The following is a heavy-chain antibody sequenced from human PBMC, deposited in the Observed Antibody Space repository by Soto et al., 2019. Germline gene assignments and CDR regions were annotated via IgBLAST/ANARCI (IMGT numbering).Heavy chain of an antibody. CDR1: GGSISSYY. J-gene: IGHJ3*02. D-gene: IGHD1-26*01. CDR2: VYYSENT. Sequence: LTCTVSGGSISSYYWSWIRQPPGKGLEWIGSVYYSENTYYNPSLKSRVTISVDTSKNLFSLKLTSVTAADTAMYYCARPQFSGTYHDTFNIWGQGTMVTVSS. V-gene: IGHV4-59*05. CDR3: ARPQFSGTYHDTFNI.